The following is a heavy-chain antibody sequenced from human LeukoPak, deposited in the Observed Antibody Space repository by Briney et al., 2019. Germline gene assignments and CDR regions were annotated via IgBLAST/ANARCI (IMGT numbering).Heavy chain of an antibody. V-gene: IGHV4-59*01. J-gene: IGHJ5*02. D-gene: IGHD3-16*01. CDR1: GGSISSYY. Sequence: KSSETLSLTCTVSGGSISSYYWSWIRQSPGKGLQWIGYIYYSGSTNYNPSLKSRVTISVDTFKNQFSLKLISVTAADTAVYYCARGFEGAMRYNWFDPWGQGTLVTVSS. CDR2: IYYSGST. CDR3: ARGFEGAMRYNWFDP.